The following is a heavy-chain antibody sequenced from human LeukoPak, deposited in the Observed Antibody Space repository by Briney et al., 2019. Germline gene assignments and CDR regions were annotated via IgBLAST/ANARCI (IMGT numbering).Heavy chain of an antibody. CDR3: SRDYGFYSGLYYFDY. V-gene: IGHV1-2*02. Sequence: ASVKVCCEASGYTCTGHYIHWVRQAPGQGREWMGWINPNSGGTKYAQKFQGRVTMTRDTSISTAYMELSRLRSDDTAVYSCSRDYGFYSGLYYFDYWGQGTLVTVSS. CDR1: GYTCTGHY. D-gene: IGHD2-2*02. CDR2: INPNSGGT. J-gene: IGHJ4*02.